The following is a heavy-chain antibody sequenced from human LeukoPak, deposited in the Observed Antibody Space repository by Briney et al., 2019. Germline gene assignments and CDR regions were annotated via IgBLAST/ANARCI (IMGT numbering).Heavy chain of an antibody. CDR3: ARTALEMATISDY. CDR2: MNPNSGNT. D-gene: IGHD5-24*01. Sequence: ASVKVSCKASGYTFTSYDINWVRQATGQGLEWMGWMNPNSGNTGYAQKFQGRVAMTRNTSISTAYMELSSLRSEDTAVYYCARTALEMATISDYWGQGTLVTVSS. V-gene: IGHV1-8*01. CDR1: GYTFTSYD. J-gene: IGHJ4*02.